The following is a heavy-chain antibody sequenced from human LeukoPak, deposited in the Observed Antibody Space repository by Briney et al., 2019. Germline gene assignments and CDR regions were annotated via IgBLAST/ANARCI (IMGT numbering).Heavy chain of an antibody. V-gene: IGHV3-13*01. CDR3: ARGPPRGKYYYMDV. CDR1: GFTFSSFD. J-gene: IGHJ6*03. Sequence: GGSLRLSCAASGFTFSSFDMHWVRQPTGQGLEWVSTIGTASDTYYPGSVEGRFILSRDNAKNSLYLQMNSLTAGDTAVYYCARGPPRGKYYYMDVWGKGTTVTVSS. D-gene: IGHD1-1*01. CDR2: IGTASDT.